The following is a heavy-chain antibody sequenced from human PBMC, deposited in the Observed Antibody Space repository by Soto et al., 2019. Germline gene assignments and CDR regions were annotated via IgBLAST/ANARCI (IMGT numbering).Heavy chain of an antibody. CDR1: GGSISDNNW. CDR3: ARHIWVPGTRGFDY. D-gene: IGHD2-21*01. J-gene: IGHJ4*02. CDR2: IYRSGTA. Sequence: QVQLQESGPGLVRPSGTLSLTCAVSGGSISDNNWWSWVRQPPGKGLEWIGEIYRSGTANYNPSLNCPVDISMDKSKNQISLHLYSVTAADSAVYDCARHIWVPGTRGFDYWGQGTLVTVSS. V-gene: IGHV4-4*02.